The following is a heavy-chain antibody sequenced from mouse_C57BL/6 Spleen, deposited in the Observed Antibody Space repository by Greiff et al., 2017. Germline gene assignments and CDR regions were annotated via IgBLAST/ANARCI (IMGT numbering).Heavy chain of an antibody. Sequence: EVKLQESGPELVKPGASVKIPCKASGYTFTDYNMDWVKQSHGKSLEWIGDINPNNGGTIYNQKFKGKATLTVDKSSSTAYMELRSLTSEDTAVYYCARNYGSSLWFAYWGQGTLVTVSA. D-gene: IGHD1-1*01. CDR1: GYTFTDYN. V-gene: IGHV1-18*01. J-gene: IGHJ3*01. CDR3: ARNYGSSLWFAY. CDR2: INPNNGGT.